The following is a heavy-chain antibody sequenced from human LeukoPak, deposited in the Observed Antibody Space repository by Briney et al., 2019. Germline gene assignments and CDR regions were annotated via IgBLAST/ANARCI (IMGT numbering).Heavy chain of an antibody. CDR3: AKDRRDYCSSTSCGLDY. Sequence: GGSLRLSCAASGFTFSSYGMHWVRQAPGKGLEWVAVISYDGSNKYYADSVKGRFTISRDNSKSTLYLQMNSLRAEDTAVYYCAKDRRDYCSSTSCGLDYWGQGTLVTVSS. V-gene: IGHV3-30*18. CDR2: ISYDGSNK. CDR1: GFTFSSYG. J-gene: IGHJ4*02. D-gene: IGHD2-2*01.